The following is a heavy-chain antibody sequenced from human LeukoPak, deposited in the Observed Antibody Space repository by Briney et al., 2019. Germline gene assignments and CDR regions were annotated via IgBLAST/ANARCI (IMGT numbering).Heavy chain of an antibody. J-gene: IGHJ6*02. D-gene: IGHD4-17*01. CDR2: IIPIFGTA. CDR1: GGTFSSYA. CDR3: ARPERRGTVTTPYGMDV. V-gene: IGHV1-69*13. Sequence: SVKVSCKASGGTFSSYAISWVRQAPGQGLEWMGGIIPIFGTANYAQKFQGRVTITADESTSTAYMELSSLRSEDTAVYYCARPERRGTVTTPYGMDVWGQGTTVTVSS.